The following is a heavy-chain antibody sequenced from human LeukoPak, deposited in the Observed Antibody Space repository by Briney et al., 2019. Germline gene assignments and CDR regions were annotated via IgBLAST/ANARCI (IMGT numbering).Heavy chain of an antibody. CDR3: ARDGIYSSSWYRAQYYYYYYMDV. Sequence: ASVKVSCKASGGTFSSYAISWVRQAPGQGLEWMGGIIPIFGTANYAQKFQGRVTITADKSTSTAYMELSSLRSEDTAVYYCARDGIYSSSWYRAQYYYYYYMDVWGKGTTVTVSS. CDR2: IIPIFGTA. CDR1: GGTFSSYA. V-gene: IGHV1-69*06. J-gene: IGHJ6*03. D-gene: IGHD6-13*01.